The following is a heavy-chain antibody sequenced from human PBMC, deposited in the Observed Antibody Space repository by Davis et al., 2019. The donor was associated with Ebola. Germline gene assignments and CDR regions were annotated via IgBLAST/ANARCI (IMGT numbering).Heavy chain of an antibody. CDR3: ARHPRSGAFDY. CDR1: GGSISSGDYY. CDR2: IYYSGST. V-gene: IGHV4-30-4*01. J-gene: IGHJ4*02. Sequence: PSETLSLTCTVSGGSISSGDYYWSWIRQPPGKGLEWIGYIYYSGSTYYNPSLKSRITISVDTSKNQFSLKLSSVTAADTAVYYCARHPRSGAFDYWGQGTLVTVSS. D-gene: IGHD1-26*01.